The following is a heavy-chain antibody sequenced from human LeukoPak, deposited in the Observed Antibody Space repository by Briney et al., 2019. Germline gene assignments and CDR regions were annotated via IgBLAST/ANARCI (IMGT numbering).Heavy chain of an antibody. V-gene: IGHV1-18*01. Sequence: ASVKVSCKASIYTFSDYGVTWVRQAPGQGLEWMGWINSHNLKTIYAKKFQGRVTLTTDTSTNTAYMEMTTLRSDDTAVYYCARCLLWENPAEDVFDIWGQGTIVTVSS. CDR2: INSHNLKT. D-gene: IGHD3-3*01. CDR1: IYTFSDYG. CDR3: ARCLLWENPAEDVFDI. J-gene: IGHJ3*02.